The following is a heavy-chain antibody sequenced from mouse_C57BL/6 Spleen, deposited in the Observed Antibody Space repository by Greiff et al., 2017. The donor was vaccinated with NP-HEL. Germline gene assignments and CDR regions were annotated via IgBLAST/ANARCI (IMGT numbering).Heavy chain of an antibody. CDR1: GCTFSSYG. D-gene: IGHD1-1*01. Sequence: EVQRVESGGDLVKPGGSLKLSCAASGCTFSSYGMSWVRQTPDKRLEWVATISSGGSYTYYPDSVKGRFTISRDNAKNTLYLQMSSLKSEDTAMYYCARHDYYGSSYDYYAMDYWGQGTSVTVSS. CDR2: ISSGGSYT. V-gene: IGHV5-6*01. CDR3: ARHDYYGSSYDYYAMDY. J-gene: IGHJ4*01.